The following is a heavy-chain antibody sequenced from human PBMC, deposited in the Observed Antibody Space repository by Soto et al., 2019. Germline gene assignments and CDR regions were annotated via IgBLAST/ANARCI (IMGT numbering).Heavy chain of an antibody. CDR3: ARRYGGNLDY. J-gene: IGHJ4*02. D-gene: IGHD2-15*01. CDR1: GGSISIGDYY. Sequence: PSETLSLTCTVSGGSISIGDYYWSWIRQPPGKGLEWIGYIYYSGSTHYNPSLKSRVTISVDTSKNQFSLKLSSVTAADTAVYYCARRYGGNLDYWGQGTLVTVSS. CDR2: IYYSGST. V-gene: IGHV4-30-4*01.